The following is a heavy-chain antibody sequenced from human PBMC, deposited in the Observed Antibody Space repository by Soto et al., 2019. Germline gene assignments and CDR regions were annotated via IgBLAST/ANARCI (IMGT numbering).Heavy chain of an antibody. CDR2: IYYSGST. J-gene: IGHJ4*02. Sequence: SETLSLTCTVSGGSISSSSYYWGWIRQPPGKGLEWIGSIYYSGSTYYNPSLKSRVTISVDTSKNQFSLKLSSVTAADTAVYYCARRVSSGRKDFDYWGQGTLVIVSS. V-gene: IGHV4-39*01. CDR3: ARRVSSGRKDFDY. D-gene: IGHD6-19*01. CDR1: GGSISSSSYY.